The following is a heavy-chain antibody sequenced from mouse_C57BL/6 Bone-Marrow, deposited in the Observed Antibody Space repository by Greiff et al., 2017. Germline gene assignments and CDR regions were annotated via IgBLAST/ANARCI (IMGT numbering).Heavy chain of an antibody. V-gene: IGHV5-4*01. CDR3: ARSTTVGYAMDY. J-gene: IGHJ4*01. CDR1: GFTFSSYA. CDR2: ISDGGSYT. D-gene: IGHD1-1*01. Sequence: EVHLVESGGGLVKPGGSLKLSCAASGFTFSSYAMSWVRQTPEKRLEWVATISDGGSYTYYPDNVKGRFTISRDNAKNNLYLQMSHLKSEDTAMYYGARSTTVGYAMDYWGQGTSVTVSS.